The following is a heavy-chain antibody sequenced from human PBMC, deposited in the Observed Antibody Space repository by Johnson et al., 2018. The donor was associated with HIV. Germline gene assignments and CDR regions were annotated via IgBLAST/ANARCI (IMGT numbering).Heavy chain of an antibody. D-gene: IGHD1-20*01. V-gene: IGHV3-30*04. J-gene: IGHJ3*02. CDR2: ISYDGSNK. Sequence: VQLVESGGGVVQPGRSLRLSCAASGFTFSRYAMHWVRQAPVKGLEWVAVISYDGSNKYYADSVKARFTISRDNAKNSLYLQMISLRAEDTAVYYCARAPYNWNLGLYGAFDMWGQGTMVTVSS. CDR1: GFTFSRYA. CDR3: ARAPYNWNLGLYGAFDM.